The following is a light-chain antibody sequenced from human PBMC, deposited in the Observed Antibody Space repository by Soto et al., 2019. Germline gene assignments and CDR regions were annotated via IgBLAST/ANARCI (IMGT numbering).Light chain of an antibody. CDR3: QQSGDTPPWT. Sequence: DIQMTQSPSSLSASVGDTVIITCRASQSLRKYLNWYQHKPGKVPTLLIYAASSLQSGVPSRFTGSGSGTEFTLTITSLQPEDFATYYCQQSGDTPPWTFGPGTTVDVK. V-gene: IGKV1-39*01. CDR1: QSLRKY. CDR2: AAS. J-gene: IGKJ1*01.